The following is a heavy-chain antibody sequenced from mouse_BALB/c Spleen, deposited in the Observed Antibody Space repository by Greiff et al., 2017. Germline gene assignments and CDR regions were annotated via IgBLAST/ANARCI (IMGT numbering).Heavy chain of an antibody. CDR1: GYSITSGYY. J-gene: IGHJ4*01. CDR3: ARGTYYGNYNYAMDY. Sequence: EVKLQESGPGLVKPSQSLSLTCSVTGYSITSGYYWNWIRQFPGNKLEWMGYISYDGSNNYNPSLKNRISITRDTSKNQFFLKLNSVTTEDTATYYCARGTYYGNYNYAMDYWGQGTSVTVSS. CDR2: ISYDGSN. D-gene: IGHD2-10*01. V-gene: IGHV3-6*02.